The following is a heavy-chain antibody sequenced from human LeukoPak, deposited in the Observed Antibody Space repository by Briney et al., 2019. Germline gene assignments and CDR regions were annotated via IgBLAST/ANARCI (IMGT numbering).Heavy chain of an antibody. CDR3: AELGITMIGGV. Sequence: GGSLRLSCAASGFTFSSYEMNWVRQAPGKGLEWVSYISSSSRTILYADSVKGRFTISRDNAKNSLYLQMNSLKVEDTAIYYCAELGITMIGGVWGKGTTVTISS. J-gene: IGHJ6*04. V-gene: IGHV3-48*03. D-gene: IGHD3-10*02. CDR2: ISSSSRTI. CDR1: GFTFSSYE.